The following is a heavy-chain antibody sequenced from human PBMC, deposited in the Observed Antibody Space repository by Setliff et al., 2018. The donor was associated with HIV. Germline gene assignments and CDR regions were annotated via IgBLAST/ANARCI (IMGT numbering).Heavy chain of an antibody. J-gene: IGHJ6*03. CDR2: IDANNGNR. V-gene: IGHV1-18*01. CDR3: VRLTADRTNYYYYMDV. CDR1: GYSLSTYA. D-gene: IGHD2-8*01. Sequence: ASVKVSCKASGYSLSTYAISWVRQAPGQGLEWMGWIDANNGNRNFAQKFRGRVTMTTDISTNTAYMEVRSLSFDDTAVYYCVRLTADRTNYYYYMDVWGKGTTVTVSS.